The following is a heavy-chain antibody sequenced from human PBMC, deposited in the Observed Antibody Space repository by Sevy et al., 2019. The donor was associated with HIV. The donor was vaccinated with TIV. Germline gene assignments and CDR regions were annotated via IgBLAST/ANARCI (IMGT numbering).Heavy chain of an antibody. CDR3: AKDAGGGSSYFDY. D-gene: IGHD2-15*01. V-gene: IGHV1-3*01. CDR2: INAGNGNT. J-gene: IGHJ4*02. CDR1: GYSFTHSA. Sequence: ASVKVSCKASGYSFTHSAMQWVRQAPGQGLEWMGWINAGNGNTKYSQKFKGRVTITRDTSARTAYLELSSLRPEDTAVYYCAKDAGGGSSYFDYWGQWSLVAVSS.